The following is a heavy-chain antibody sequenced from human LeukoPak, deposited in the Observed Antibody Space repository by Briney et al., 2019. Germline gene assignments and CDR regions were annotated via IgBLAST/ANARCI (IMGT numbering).Heavy chain of an antibody. CDR2: IKSKTDGGTT. D-gene: IGHD5-12*01. V-gene: IGHV3-15*01. CDR1: GFTFSNAW. CDR3: ATEWQGPHN. Sequence: GGSLRPSCAASGFTFSNAWMAWLRQAPGKGLEWVGRIKSKTDGGTTDHAAPVKGRFTISRDDSRNTLYLQMNSLKTEDTAVYYCATEWQGPHNWGPGTLVIVSS. J-gene: IGHJ4*02.